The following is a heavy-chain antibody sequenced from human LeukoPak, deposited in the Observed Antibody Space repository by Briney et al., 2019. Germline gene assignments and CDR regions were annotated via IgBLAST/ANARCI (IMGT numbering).Heavy chain of an antibody. V-gene: IGHV4-61*02. J-gene: IGHJ4*02. CDR3: ARVSRYCSSTSCSNGVDY. CDR1: GGSISSGSYY. D-gene: IGHD2-2*01. CDR2: IYTSGST. Sequence: SETLSLTCTVSGGSISSGSYYWSWIRQPAGKGLEWIGRIYTSGSTNYNPSLKSRVTISVDTSKNQFSLKLSSVTAADTAVYYCARVSRYCSSTSCSNGVDYWGQGTLVTVSS.